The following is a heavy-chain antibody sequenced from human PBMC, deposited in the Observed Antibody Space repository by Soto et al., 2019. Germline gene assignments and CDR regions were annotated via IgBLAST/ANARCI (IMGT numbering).Heavy chain of an antibody. CDR1: GFTFRNYG. V-gene: IGHV3-30*18. Sequence: QVQLVESGGGVVQPGRSLRLSCTASGFTFRNYGMHWVRQAPGKGLEWVAVISHDGSNKYYADSVKGRVTISRDNSKNTRYLQMSSLSPDDTAVYYCAKDREPYSSRWPYYWGQGTLVTVSS. CDR3: AKDREPYSSRWPYY. D-gene: IGHD6-13*01. CDR2: ISHDGSNK. J-gene: IGHJ4*02.